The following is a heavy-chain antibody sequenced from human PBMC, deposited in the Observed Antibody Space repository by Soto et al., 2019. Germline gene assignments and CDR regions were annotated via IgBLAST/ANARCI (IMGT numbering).Heavy chain of an antibody. CDR1: GGTFSSYA. J-gene: IGHJ3*02. D-gene: IGHD3-10*01. CDR2: IIPIFGTA. Sequence: GASVKVSCKASGGTFSSYAISWVRQAPGQGLEWMGGIIPIFGTANYAQKFQGRVTITADESTSTAYMELSSLRSEDTAVYYCAREVGSITMVRGVIIGPAFDIWGQGTMVTV. CDR3: AREVGSITMVRGVIIGPAFDI. V-gene: IGHV1-69*13.